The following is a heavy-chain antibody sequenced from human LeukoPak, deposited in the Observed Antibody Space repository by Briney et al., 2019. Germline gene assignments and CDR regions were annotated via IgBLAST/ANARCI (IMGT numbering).Heavy chain of an antibody. V-gene: IGHV1-2*02. CDR3: AKDTAMAYYFDY. J-gene: IGHJ4*02. Sequence: ASVKVSCKASGYTFTGYYMHWVRQAPGQGLEWMGWINPNSGGTNYAQKFQGRVTMTRDTSISTAYMELSRLRSDDTAVYYCAKDTAMAYYFDYWGQGTLATVSS. D-gene: IGHD5-18*01. CDR2: INPNSGGT. CDR1: GYTFTGYY.